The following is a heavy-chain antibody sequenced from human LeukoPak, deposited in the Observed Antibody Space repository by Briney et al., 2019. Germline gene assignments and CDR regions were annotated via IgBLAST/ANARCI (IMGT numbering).Heavy chain of an antibody. V-gene: IGHV4-39*01. CDR2: IYYSGST. D-gene: IGHD2-21*02. CDR3: ARLSYCGGDCYGLTDY. Sequence: SETLSLTCTVSGGSISSSSYYWGWIRQPPGKGLERIGNIYYSGSTYYNPSLKSRVTISVDTSKNQFSLKLSSVTAADTAVYYCARLSYCGGDCYGLTDYWGQGTLVTVSS. CDR1: GGSISSSSYY. J-gene: IGHJ4*02.